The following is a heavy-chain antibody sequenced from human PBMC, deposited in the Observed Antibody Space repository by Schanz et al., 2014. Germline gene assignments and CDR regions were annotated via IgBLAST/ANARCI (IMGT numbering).Heavy chain of an antibody. Sequence: EVQLVESGGGLVKPGGSLRLSCAASGFTFSTYAMNWVRQAPGKGLVWVSHIDTDWSTNYADSVKGRFTISRDNFKNTLYLQMNSLRAEDTAVYYCARDWRPNYDFWSGSIGVIGMDVWGQGTTVTVSS. CDR3: ARDWRPNYDFWSGSIGVIGMDV. CDR2: IDTDWST. CDR1: GFTFSTYA. V-gene: IGHV3-23*04. D-gene: IGHD3-3*01. J-gene: IGHJ6*02.